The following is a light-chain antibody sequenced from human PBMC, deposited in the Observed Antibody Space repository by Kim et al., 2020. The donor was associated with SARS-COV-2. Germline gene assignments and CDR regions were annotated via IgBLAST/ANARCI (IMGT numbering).Light chain of an antibody. CDR1: QGISNS. V-gene: IGKV1-27*01. CDR3: QKYNSAPWT. CDR2: DAS. Sequence: ASVVDRVTITGRASQGISNSLAWYQQTPGKGPKVLIYDASTLQSGVPSRFSGSGSGTDFTLTISSLQPEDVATYYCQKYNSAPWTLGQGTKVDIK. J-gene: IGKJ1*01.